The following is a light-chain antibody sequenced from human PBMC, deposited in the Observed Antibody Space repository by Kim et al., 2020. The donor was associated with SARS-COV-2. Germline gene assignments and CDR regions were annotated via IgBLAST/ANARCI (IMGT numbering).Light chain of an antibody. CDR3: QVWDSSV. CDR1: KMGDKF. Sequence: GSVSPGQTATITCSGDKMGDKFACWYQQKPGQSPVLVIYQDSLRPSGIPERFSGSNSGNTATLTISGTQAMDEADYYCQVWDSSVFGGGTQLTVL. V-gene: IGLV3-1*01. J-gene: IGLJ2*01. CDR2: QDS.